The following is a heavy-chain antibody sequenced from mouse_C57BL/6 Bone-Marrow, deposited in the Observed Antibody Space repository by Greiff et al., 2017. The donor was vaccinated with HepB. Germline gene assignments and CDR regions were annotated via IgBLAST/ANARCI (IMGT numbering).Heavy chain of an antibody. Sequence: QVQLQQSGAELVRPGASVTLSCKASGYTFTDYEMHWVKQTPVHGLEWIGAIDPETGGTAYNQKFKGKAILTADKSSSTAYMELRSLTSEDSAVYYCTIYYGSSRFAYWGQGTLVTVSA. CDR3: TIYYGSSRFAY. J-gene: IGHJ3*01. CDR1: GYTFTDYE. CDR2: IDPETGGT. V-gene: IGHV1-15*01. D-gene: IGHD1-1*01.